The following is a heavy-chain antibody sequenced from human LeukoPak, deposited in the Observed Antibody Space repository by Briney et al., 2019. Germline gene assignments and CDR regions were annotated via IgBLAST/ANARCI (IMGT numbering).Heavy chain of an antibody. CDR1: GGSFSGYY. CDR3: ARRLVDSTASQVSDH. V-gene: IGHV4-34*01. Sequence: PSETLSLTCAAYGGSFSGYYWSWIRQSPGKGLEWVGEINDSGTTKCNPSLKSRVTLSVDTSKNQFSLRLSSVTAADTAVYYCARRLVDSTASQVSDHWGQGTLVTVSS. J-gene: IGHJ4*02. D-gene: IGHD2/OR15-2a*01. CDR2: INDSGTT.